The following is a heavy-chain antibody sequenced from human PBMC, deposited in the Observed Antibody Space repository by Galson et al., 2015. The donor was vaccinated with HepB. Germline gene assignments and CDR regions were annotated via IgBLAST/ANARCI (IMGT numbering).Heavy chain of an antibody. D-gene: IGHD3-22*01. CDR2: IRYDGSNK. V-gene: IGHV3-30*02. Sequence: SLRLSCAASGFTFSSYGMHWVRQAPGKGLEWVAFIRYDGSNKYYADSVKGRFTISRDNSKNTLYLQMNSLRAEDTAVYYCAKVVPIVVVITAAFDIWGQGTMVTVSS. CDR1: GFTFSSYG. J-gene: IGHJ3*02. CDR3: AKVVPIVVVITAAFDI.